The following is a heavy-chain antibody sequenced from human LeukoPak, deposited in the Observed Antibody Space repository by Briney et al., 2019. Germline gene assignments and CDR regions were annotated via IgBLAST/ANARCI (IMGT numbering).Heavy chain of an antibody. V-gene: IGHV4-59*11. D-gene: IGHD3-9*01. J-gene: IGHJ4*02. CDR1: GGSISGHY. Sequence: SETLSLTCTVSGGSISGHYWSWIRQPPGKGLEWIGYIYYSGSTDYNPSLKSRVSMSVHTSKNQLSLRLSSVTAADTAVYYCTRGLWSTGLNYWGQGALVTVSS. CDR3: TRGLWSTGLNY. CDR2: IYYSGST.